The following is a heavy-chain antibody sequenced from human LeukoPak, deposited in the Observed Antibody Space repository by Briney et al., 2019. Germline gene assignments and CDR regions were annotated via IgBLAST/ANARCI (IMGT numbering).Heavy chain of an antibody. CDR2: IYYSGST. J-gene: IGHJ6*03. D-gene: IGHD5-24*01. V-gene: IGHV4-39*01. Sequence: SETLSLTCTVSGGSISSSSYYWGWIRQPPGKGLEWIGSIYYSGSTYYNPSLKSRVTISVDTSKNQFSLKLSSVTTADTAVYYCARPMDYYYYYMDVWGKGTTVTVSS. CDR3: ARPMDYYYYYMDV. CDR1: GGSISSSSYY.